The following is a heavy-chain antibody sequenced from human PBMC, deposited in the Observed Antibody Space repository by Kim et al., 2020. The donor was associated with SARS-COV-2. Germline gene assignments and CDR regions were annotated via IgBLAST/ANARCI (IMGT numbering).Heavy chain of an antibody. CDR1: GGSISSSSYY. D-gene: IGHD3-10*01. Sequence: SETLSLTCTVSGGSISSSSYYWGWIRQPPGKGLEWIGSIYYSGSTYYNPSLKSRVTISVDTSKNQFSLKLSSVTAADTAVYYCARDFRLLWFGELLSYYYGMDVWGQGTTVTVSS. CDR2: IYYSGST. V-gene: IGHV4-39*07. J-gene: IGHJ6*02. CDR3: ARDFRLLWFGELLSYYYGMDV.